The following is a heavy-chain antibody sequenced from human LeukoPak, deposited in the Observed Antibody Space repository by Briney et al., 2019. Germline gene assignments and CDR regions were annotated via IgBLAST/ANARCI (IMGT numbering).Heavy chain of an antibody. J-gene: IGHJ4*02. CDR2: LYSDGNT. Sequence: GRSLRLSCAASGFTVITNDMTWVRQAPGKGLEWVSVLYSDGNTKYADSAQGRFTISRDNSKNTLYLEMNSLSPDDTAVDYCARGVEPLAANTLAYWGQGTLVTVSS. D-gene: IGHD1-14*01. CDR1: GFTVITND. V-gene: IGHV3-53*01. CDR3: ARGVEPLAANTLAY.